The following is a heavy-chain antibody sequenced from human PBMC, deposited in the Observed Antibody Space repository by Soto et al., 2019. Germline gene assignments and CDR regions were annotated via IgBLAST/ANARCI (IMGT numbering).Heavy chain of an antibody. CDR2: ISYDGSNK. J-gene: IGHJ6*02. CDR3: GGDGRVVDTGMDV. Sequence: QVQLVESGGGVVQPGRSLRLSCAASGFTFSSYAMHWVRQAPGKGLEWVAVISYDGSNKYYADSVKGRFTISRENSKNTLYLPMNSLEAEDTAVYYWGGDGRVVDTGMDVWGQGTTVTVSS. V-gene: IGHV3-30*14. CDR1: GFTFSSYA. D-gene: IGHD2-21*01.